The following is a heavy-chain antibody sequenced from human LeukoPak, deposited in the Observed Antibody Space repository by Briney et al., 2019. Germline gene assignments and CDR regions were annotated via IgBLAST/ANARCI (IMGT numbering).Heavy chain of an antibody. V-gene: IGHV3-74*01. J-gene: IGHJ6*03. Sequence: GGSLRLSCAASGFTFSSYWMHWVRQPPGKGLVWVSCINSHGSTTSYADSVKGRFTISRDNAKNTVYLQMNNLRAEDTAVYFCARVWIRDYMDVWGKGTTVTVSS. D-gene: IGHD1-1*01. CDR2: INSHGSTT. CDR1: GFTFSSYW. CDR3: ARVWIRDYMDV.